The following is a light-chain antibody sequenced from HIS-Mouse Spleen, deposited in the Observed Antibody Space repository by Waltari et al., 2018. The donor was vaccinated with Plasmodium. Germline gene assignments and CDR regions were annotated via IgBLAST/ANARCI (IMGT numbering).Light chain of an antibody. Sequence: ITCRASQGISSYLAWYQQKPRKAPKLLIYAASTLQSGVPSRFSGSGSGTEFTLTISSLQPEDFATYYCQQLNSYPYTFGQGTKLEIK. CDR2: AAS. V-gene: IGKV1-9*01. CDR3: QQLNSYPYT. J-gene: IGKJ2*01. CDR1: QGISSY.